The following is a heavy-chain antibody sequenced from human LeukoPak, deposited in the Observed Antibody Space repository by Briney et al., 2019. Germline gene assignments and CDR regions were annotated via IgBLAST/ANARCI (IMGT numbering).Heavy chain of an antibody. CDR1: GFTVSSNY. J-gene: IGHJ6*02. V-gene: IGHV3-64D*06. D-gene: IGHD3-9*01. CDR3: VKDLGLRYFDRMDV. CDR2: IGSNGGST. Sequence: GGSLRLSCAASGFTVSSNYMSWVRQAPGKGLEYVSAIGSNGGSTYYADSVKGRFTISRDNSKNTLYLQMSSLRAEDTAVYYCVKDLGLRYFDRMDVWGQGTTVTVSS.